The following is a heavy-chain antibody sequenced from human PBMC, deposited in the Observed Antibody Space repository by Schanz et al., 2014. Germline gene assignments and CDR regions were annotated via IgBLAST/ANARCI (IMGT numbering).Heavy chain of an antibody. CDR3: ARGDANWFDP. J-gene: IGHJ5*02. V-gene: IGHV1-2*06. Sequence: QVHLVQSGAEVKEPGSSVKVSCKASGGTFSSYAINWVRQAPGQGLERMGRVNPNSDGTKYAQKFQGRVTMTRDTSVTSAYLDLSSRTSDNTAVYYCARGDANWFDPWGQGTLVTVSS. CDR1: GGTFSSYA. CDR2: VNPNSDGT.